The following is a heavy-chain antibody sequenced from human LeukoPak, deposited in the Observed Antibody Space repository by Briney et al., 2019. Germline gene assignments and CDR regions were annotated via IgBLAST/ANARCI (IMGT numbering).Heavy chain of an antibody. CDR1: GGSISSYY. J-gene: IGHJ5*02. Sequence: SETLSLTCTVSGGSISSYYWSWIRQPPGKGLEWIGYIYYSGSTNYNPSLKSRVTISVDTSKNQFSLKLSSVTAADTAVYYCARDLRRDGYNPWGQGTLVTLS. CDR3: ARDLRRDGYNP. D-gene: IGHD5-24*01. V-gene: IGHV4-59*01. CDR2: IYYSGST.